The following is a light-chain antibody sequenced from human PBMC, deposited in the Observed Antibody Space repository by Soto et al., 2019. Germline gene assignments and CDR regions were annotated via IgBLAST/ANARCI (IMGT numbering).Light chain of an antibody. J-gene: IGKJ1*01. CDR2: GAS. CDR3: QQYSYWPLWT. Sequence: EIVMTQSPATLSVSPGERATLSCRASESVSSYVAWYQQKPGQAPRLLIYGASTRATGIPARFSGSGSGTEFTLTISSLQPEDFAVYHCQQYSYWPLWTFGQGTNVEIK. CDR1: ESVSSY. V-gene: IGKV3-15*01.